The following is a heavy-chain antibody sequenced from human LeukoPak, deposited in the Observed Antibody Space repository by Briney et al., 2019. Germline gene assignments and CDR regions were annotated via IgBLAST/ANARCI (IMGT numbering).Heavy chain of an antibody. D-gene: IGHD3-10*01. CDR1: GGSISSSSYY. CDR2: IYYSGST. V-gene: IGHV4-39*01. CDR3: ASGYGSGSYSGY. J-gene: IGHJ4*02. Sequence: NPSETLSLTCTVSGGSISSSSYYWGWLRQPPGKGLEWIGSIYYSGSTYYNPSLKSRVTISVDTSKNQFSLKLSSVTAADTAVYYCASGYGSGSYSGYWGQGTLVTVSS.